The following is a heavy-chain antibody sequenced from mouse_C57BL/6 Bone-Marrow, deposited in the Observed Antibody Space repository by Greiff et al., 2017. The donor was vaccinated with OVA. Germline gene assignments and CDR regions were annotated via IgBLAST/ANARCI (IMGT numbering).Heavy chain of an antibody. D-gene: IGHD2-1*01. CDR2: IDPSDSET. CDR3: ARKAIYSFAY. CDR1: GYTFTSYW. J-gene: IGHJ3*01. Sequence: VKLQQPGAELVRPGSSVKLSCKASGYTFTSYWMHWVKQRPIQGLEWIGNIDPSDSETHYNQKFKDKATLTVDKSSSTAYMQLSSLTSEDSAVYYCARKAIYSFAYWGQGTLVTVSA. V-gene: IGHV1-52*01.